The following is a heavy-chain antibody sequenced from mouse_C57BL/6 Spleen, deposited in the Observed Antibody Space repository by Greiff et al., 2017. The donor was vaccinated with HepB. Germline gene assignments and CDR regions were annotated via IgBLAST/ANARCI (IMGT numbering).Heavy chain of an antibody. V-gene: IGHV1-64*01. Sequence: QVHVKQPGAELVKPGASVKLSCKASGYTFTSYWMHWVKQRPGQGLEWIGMIHPNSGSTNYNEKFKSKATLTVDKSSSTAYMQLSSLTSEDSAVYYCARRYDYAMDYWGQGTSVTVSS. CDR3: ARRYDYAMDY. J-gene: IGHJ4*01. D-gene: IGHD1-1*01. CDR1: GYTFTSYW. CDR2: IHPNSGST.